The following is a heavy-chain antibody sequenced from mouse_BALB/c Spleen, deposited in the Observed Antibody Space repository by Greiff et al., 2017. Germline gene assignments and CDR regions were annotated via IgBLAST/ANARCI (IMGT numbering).Heavy chain of an antibody. CDR2: ISSGSSTI. CDR1: GFTFSSFG. J-gene: IGHJ4*01. V-gene: IGHV5-17*02. Sequence: EVMLVESGGGLVQPGGSRKLSCAASGFTFSSFGMHWVRQAPEKGLEWVAYISSGSSTIYYADTVKGRFTISRDNPKNTLFLQMTSQRSEDTAMYYCARLRAMDYWGQGTSVTVSS. CDR3: ARLRAMDY.